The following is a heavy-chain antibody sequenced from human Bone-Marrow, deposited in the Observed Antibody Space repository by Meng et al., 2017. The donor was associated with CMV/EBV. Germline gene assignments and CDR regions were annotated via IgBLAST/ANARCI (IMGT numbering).Heavy chain of an antibody. J-gene: IGHJ2*01. CDR3: ARSLNSWYFDL. CDR2: IYYSGST. D-gene: IGHD4-23*01. V-gene: IGHV4-59*01. Sequence: QVQLQESGPGLVKPSQTLSLTCTVSGDSMKSYYWGWVRQPPGKGLEWLGHIYYSGSTNYNPSLKSRLTMSAVTSKNQFSLSLSFVTTEDTAVYYCARSLNSWYFDLWGRGTLVTVSS. CDR1: GDSMKSYY.